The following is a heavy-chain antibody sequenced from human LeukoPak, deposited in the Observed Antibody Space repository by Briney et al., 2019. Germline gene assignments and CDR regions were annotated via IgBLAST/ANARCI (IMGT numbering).Heavy chain of an antibody. CDR2: IYYSGST. Sequence: PSETLSLTCTVSGGSISSYYWSWIRQPPGKGLEWIGYIYYSGSTNYNPSLKSRVTISVDTSKNQFSLKLSSMTAADTAVYYCARDSVAAPPGDPSHYFDYWGQGTLVTVSS. CDR1: GGSISSYY. V-gene: IGHV4-59*01. D-gene: IGHD6-19*01. CDR3: ARDSVAAPPGDPSHYFDY. J-gene: IGHJ4*02.